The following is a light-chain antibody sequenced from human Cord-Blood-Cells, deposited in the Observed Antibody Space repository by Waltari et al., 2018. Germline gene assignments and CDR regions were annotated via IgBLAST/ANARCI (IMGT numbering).Light chain of an antibody. CDR1: ALPKQY. CDR3: QSADSSGTWV. Sequence: SYELTQPPSVSVSPGQTARITCSGDALPKQYAYWYQQKPGQAPVLVIYRDSERPSGIPERFSGSNSGTTVTLTISGVQAEEEADYYCQSADSSGTWVFGGGTKLTVL. CDR2: RDS. J-gene: IGLJ3*02. V-gene: IGLV3-25*02.